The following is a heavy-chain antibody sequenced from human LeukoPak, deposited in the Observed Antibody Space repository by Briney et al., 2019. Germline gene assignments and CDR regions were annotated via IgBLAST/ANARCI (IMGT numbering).Heavy chain of an antibody. J-gene: IGHJ6*02. Sequence: PGGSLRLSCAASGFTFDDYAMYWVRQAPGKGLEWVSGISWNSGSIGYADSVKGRFTISRDNAKSSLYLQMNSLRVEDTALYYCAKDRGAAAYYFYGMDVWGQGTTVTVSS. CDR1: GFTFDDYA. D-gene: IGHD6-13*01. CDR2: ISWNSGSI. CDR3: AKDRGAAAYYFYGMDV. V-gene: IGHV3-9*01.